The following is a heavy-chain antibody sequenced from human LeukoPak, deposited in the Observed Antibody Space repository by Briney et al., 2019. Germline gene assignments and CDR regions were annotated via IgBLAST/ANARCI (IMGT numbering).Heavy chain of an antibody. Sequence: TGGSLRLSCAASGFTFSSHWMHWVRQAPGKGLVGVSRINSDGSSKRYADSVKGRFTISRDNAKNTLYLQMNSLRAEDTAVYFCVREVSGDPWYNWFDPWGQGALVTVSS. J-gene: IGHJ5*02. D-gene: IGHD4-17*01. CDR3: VREVSGDPWYNWFDP. CDR1: GFTFSSHW. CDR2: INSDGSSK. V-gene: IGHV3-74*01.